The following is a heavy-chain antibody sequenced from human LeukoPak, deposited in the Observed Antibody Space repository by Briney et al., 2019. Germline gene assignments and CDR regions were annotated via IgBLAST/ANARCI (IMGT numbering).Heavy chain of an antibody. V-gene: IGHV4-59*02. Sequence: KPSETLSHTCTVSGGSVSSYYWSWIRQPPGKGLEWIWYIKSSGSSNYNPSLKSRVSISMDTSKNQFSLRLNSVTAADTAVYYCARDGTVATNWFDPWGQGTLVTVSS. D-gene: IGHD5-12*01. CDR2: IKSSGSS. CDR1: GGSVSSYY. J-gene: IGHJ5*02. CDR3: ARDGTVATNWFDP.